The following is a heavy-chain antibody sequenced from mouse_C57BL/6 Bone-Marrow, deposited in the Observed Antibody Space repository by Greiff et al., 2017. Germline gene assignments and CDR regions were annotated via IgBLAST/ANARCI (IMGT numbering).Heavy chain of an antibody. CDR3: TVPPYFDY. J-gene: IGHJ2*01. CDR2: IRLKSDNYAT. Sequence: EVQLQQSGGGLVQPGGSMKLSCVASGFTFSNYWMNWVRQSPEKGLEWVAQIRLKSDNYATHYAESVKGRFTISRDDSKSSVYLQMNNLRAEDTGIYYCTVPPYFDYWGQGTTLTVSS. CDR1: GFTFSNYW. V-gene: IGHV6-3*01.